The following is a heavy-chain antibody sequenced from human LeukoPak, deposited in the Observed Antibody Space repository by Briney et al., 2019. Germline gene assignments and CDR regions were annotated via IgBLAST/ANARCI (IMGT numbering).Heavy chain of an antibody. J-gene: IGHJ5*02. Sequence: GRSLRLSCAASGFTFSSYGMHWVRQAPGKGLEWVAVIWYDGSNKYYADSVKGRFTISRDNSKNTLYLQMNSLRAEDTAVYYCAREGPEDYSNFEHNWFDPWGQGTLVTVSS. CDR3: AREGPEDYSNFEHNWFDP. D-gene: IGHD4-11*01. CDR1: GFTFSSYG. CDR2: IWYDGSNK. V-gene: IGHV3-33*01.